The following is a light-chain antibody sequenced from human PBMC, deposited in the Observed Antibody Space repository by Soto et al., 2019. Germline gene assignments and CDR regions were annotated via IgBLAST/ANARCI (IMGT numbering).Light chain of an antibody. J-gene: IGKJ5*01. CDR1: QSVSSY. Sequence: EIVLTQSPATLSLSPGERATLSCRASQSVSSYLAWYQQKPGQAPRLLIHASSNRATGIPDRFSGSASGTDFPLTINRLEPEEFAVYYCQLYGISPHFGQGTRLEIK. CDR3: QLYGISPH. V-gene: IGKV3-11*01. CDR2: ASS.